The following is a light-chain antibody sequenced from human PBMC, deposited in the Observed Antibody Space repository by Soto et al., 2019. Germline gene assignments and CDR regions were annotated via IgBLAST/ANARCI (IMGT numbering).Light chain of an antibody. CDR2: GTS. V-gene: IGLV1-40*01. Sequence: QSVLTQPPSVTAAPGQRVTISCSVNNSSLGAGFEVHWYQQFPGSAPKLLIYGTSNRPSGVPDRFSGSKSGTSASLTITGLQADDEADYYCQSFDRRVVGLLFGVGTKLTVL. J-gene: IGLJ2*01. CDR1: NSSLGAGFE. CDR3: QSFDRRVVGLL.